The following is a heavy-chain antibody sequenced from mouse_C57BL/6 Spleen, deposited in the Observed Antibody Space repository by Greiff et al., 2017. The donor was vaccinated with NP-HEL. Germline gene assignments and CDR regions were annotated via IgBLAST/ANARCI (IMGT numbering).Heavy chain of an antibody. Sequence: EVMLVESGGGLVKPGGSLKLSCAASGFTFSSYAMSWVRQTPEKRLEWVATISDGGSYTYYPDNVKGRFTISRDNAKNNLYLQMSHLKSEATAMYYCARDKAGFDYWGQGTTLTVSS. CDR1: GFTFSSYA. V-gene: IGHV5-4*01. J-gene: IGHJ2*01. CDR2: ISDGGSYT. D-gene: IGHD3-2*02. CDR3: ARDKAGFDY.